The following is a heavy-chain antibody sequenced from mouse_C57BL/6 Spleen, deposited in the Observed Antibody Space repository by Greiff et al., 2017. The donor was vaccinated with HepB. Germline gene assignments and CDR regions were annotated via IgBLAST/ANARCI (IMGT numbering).Heavy chain of an antibody. CDR1: GYAFSSSW. J-gene: IGHJ2*01. Sequence: VQLKESGPELVKPGASVKISCKASGYAFSSSWMNWVKQRPGKGLEWIGRIYPGDGDTNYNGKFKGKATLTADKSSSTAYMQLSSLTSEDSAVYFCARRPLDYWGQGTTLTVSS. CDR3: ARRPLDY. V-gene: IGHV1-82*01. CDR2: IYPGDGDT.